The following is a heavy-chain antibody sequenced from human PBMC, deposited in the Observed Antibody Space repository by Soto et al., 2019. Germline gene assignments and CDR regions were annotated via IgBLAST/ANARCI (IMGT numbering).Heavy chain of an antibody. Sequence: SGAEVKKPGASVKVSCKASGYTFTSYGISWVRQAPGQGLEWMGWISAYNGNTNYAQKLQGRVTMTTDTSTSTAYMELRSLRSDDTAVYYCAFIVVVPANGDYFDYWGQGTLVTVSS. J-gene: IGHJ4*02. V-gene: IGHV1-18*01. CDR2: ISAYNGNT. CDR1: GYTFTSYG. D-gene: IGHD2-2*01. CDR3: AFIVVVPANGDYFDY.